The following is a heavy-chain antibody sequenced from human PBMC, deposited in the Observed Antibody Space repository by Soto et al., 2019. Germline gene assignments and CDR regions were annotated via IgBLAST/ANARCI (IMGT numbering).Heavy chain of an antibody. J-gene: IGHJ4*02. V-gene: IGHV3-23*01. CDR3: AKVRYYDSSGYEYYFDY. D-gene: IGHD3-22*01. CDR1: GFTFSSYA. Sequence: GGSLRLSCAASGFTFSSYAMSWVRQAPGKGLEWVSAISGSGGSTYYADSVKGRFTISRDNSKNTLYLQMNSLRAEDTAVYYCAKVRYYDSSGYEYYFDYWGQGTLVTVSS. CDR2: ISGSGGST.